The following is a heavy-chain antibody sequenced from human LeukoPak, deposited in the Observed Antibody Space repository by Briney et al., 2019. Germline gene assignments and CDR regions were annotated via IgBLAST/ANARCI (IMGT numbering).Heavy chain of an antibody. D-gene: IGHD3-22*01. CDR1: GFTFSSYW. V-gene: IGHV3-74*01. CDR2: INSDGSST. CDR3: ARRGYDTGTLDY. Sequence: GGSLRLSCAATGFTFSSYWMHWVRQAPGKGLVWVSRINSDGSSTSYADSVKGRFTISRDNAKNTLYLQMNSLRAEDTAVYYCARRGYDTGTLDYWGQGTLVTVSS. J-gene: IGHJ4*02.